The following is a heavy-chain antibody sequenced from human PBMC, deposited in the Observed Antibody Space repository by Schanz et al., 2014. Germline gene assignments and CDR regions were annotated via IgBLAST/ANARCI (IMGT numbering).Heavy chain of an antibody. Sequence: QVQLVQSGAEVKKPGASVKVSCKASGYTFTSDSMHWVRQAPGQGLEWMGWINPNSGDTNYAQKFQGRVTMTADTSTSTAYMDLRSLRSDDTALYYCTRGGYSYALSAFDIWGQGTMVTVSS. J-gene: IGHJ3*02. CDR3: TRGGYSYALSAFDI. CDR2: INPNSGDT. CDR1: GYTFTSDS. V-gene: IGHV1-2*02. D-gene: IGHD5-18*01.